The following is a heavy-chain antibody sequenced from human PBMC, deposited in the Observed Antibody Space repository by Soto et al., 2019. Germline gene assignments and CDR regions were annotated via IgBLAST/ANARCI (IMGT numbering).Heavy chain of an antibody. V-gene: IGHV2-5*02. J-gene: IGHJ4*02. CDR1: GFSLTTSPVG. D-gene: IGHD1-7*01. Sequence: SGPTLVNPTQTLTLTCTFSGFSLTTSPVGVGWIRQPPGKALECLALIYWDDDKRYSPSLKSRLTITKDTSKNQVVLTMTNMDPLDTATYYCAHRRPMGSNWNYGDFDFWGQGTVVTVSS. CDR3: AHRRPMGSNWNYGDFDF. CDR2: IYWDDDK.